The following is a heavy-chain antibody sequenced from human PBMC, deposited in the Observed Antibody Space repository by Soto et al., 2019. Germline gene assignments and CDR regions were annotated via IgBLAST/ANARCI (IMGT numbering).Heavy chain of an antibody. CDR2: IIPIFGTA. CDR3: ASNTYYYDSSGYYYFDY. J-gene: IGHJ4*02. CDR1: GGTFSSYA. D-gene: IGHD3-22*01. Sequence: SVKVSCKASGGTFSSYAISWVRQAPGQGLEWMGGIIPIFGTANYAQKFQGRVTITADESTSTAYMELSSLRSEDTAVYYCASNTYYYDSSGYYYFDYWGQGTLVTVSA. V-gene: IGHV1-69*13.